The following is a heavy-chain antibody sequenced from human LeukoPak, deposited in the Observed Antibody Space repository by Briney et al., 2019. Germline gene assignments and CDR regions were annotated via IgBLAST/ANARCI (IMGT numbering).Heavy chain of an antibody. CDR1: GYTFTGYY. D-gene: IGHD2/OR15-2a*01. CDR2: INPNSGGT. CDR3: ARLLGSWSQHYYGMDV. Sequence: ASVKVSCKASGYTFTGYYMHWVRQAPGQGLEWMGWINPNSGGTNSAQKLQGRVTMTTDTSTSTAYIELRSLRSDDTAVYYCARLLGSWSQHYYGMDVWGQGTTVTVSS. J-gene: IGHJ6*02. V-gene: IGHV1-2*02.